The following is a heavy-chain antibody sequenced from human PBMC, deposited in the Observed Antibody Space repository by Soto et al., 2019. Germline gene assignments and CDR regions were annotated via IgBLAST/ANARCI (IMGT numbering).Heavy chain of an antibody. Sequence: QLQLQESGPGLVKPSETLSLTCTVSGGSISSSDFYWGWLRQTPGKGLEFIGSMYYSGTTYYNPALKSRVTISVDTSKNQFTLKLISVTAADTAVYYCAVVDSTGNWFEPWGEGALVTVSS. CDR1: GGSISSSDFY. CDR2: MYYSGTT. J-gene: IGHJ5*02. CDR3: AVVDSTGNWFEP. V-gene: IGHV4-39*01. D-gene: IGHD6-25*01.